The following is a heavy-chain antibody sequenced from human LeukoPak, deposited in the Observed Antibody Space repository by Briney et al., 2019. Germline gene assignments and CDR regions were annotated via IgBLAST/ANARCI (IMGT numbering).Heavy chain of an antibody. CDR2: IYPGDSDT. CDR1: GYSFTSYR. V-gene: IGHV5-51*01. Sequence: KCGESLKISCKGSGYSFTSYRIGWVRQMPGKGLEWMGIIYPGDSDTRYSPSFQGQVTISADKSISTAYLQRSSLKASDTAMYYCARQREYSSSSGYFDYWGQGTLVTVSS. D-gene: IGHD6-6*01. CDR3: ARQREYSSSSGYFDY. J-gene: IGHJ4*02.